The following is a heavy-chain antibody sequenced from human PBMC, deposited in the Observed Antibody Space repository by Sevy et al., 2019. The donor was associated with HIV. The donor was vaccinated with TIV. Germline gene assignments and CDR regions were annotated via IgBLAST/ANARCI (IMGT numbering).Heavy chain of an antibody. CDR2: ISYSGIA. V-gene: IGHV4-39*01. D-gene: IGHD3-16*01. CDR1: GGSISVSSYY. CDR3: ARQTPYASD. Sequence: SETLSLTCAVSGGSISVSSYYWSWIRQPPGKGLEWIGSISYSGIANYNSSLKSRVTISVGTSKKQFSVKVSSVTAADTAVYYCARQTPYASDWGQGTLVTVSS. J-gene: IGHJ4*02.